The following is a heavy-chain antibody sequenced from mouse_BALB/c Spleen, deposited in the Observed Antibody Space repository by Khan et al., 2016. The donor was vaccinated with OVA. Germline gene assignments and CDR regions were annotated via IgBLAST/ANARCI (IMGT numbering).Heavy chain of an antibody. J-gene: IGHJ3*01. D-gene: IGHD1-1*01. CDR1: GFSLTSYG. Sequence: QVRLKQSGPGLVAPSQSLSITCTVSGFSLTSYGIGWVRQPPGKGLEWLGVIWGDGGTNYHSTLISRLNINKDNSKSQVFLKLNSLQTDDTTTYSCARYYYGRASFAYWGQGTLVTVSA. CDR2: IWGDGGT. V-gene: IGHV2-3*01. CDR3: ARYYYGRASFAY.